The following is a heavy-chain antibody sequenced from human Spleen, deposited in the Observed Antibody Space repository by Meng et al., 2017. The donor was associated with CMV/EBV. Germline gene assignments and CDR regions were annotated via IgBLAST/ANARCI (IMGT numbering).Heavy chain of an antibody. CDR2: LNWNGGNT. Sequence: GESLKISCAASGFTFDDYGMSWVRQAPGKGLEWVSGLNWNGGNTGYAGSVKGRFTISRDNSKNTLYLQMNSLRAEDTAVYYCAKEGCTSTSCYNNCWGQGTLVTVSS. V-gene: IGHV3-20*04. D-gene: IGHD2-2*02. CDR3: AKEGCTSTSCYNNC. J-gene: IGHJ4*02. CDR1: GFTFDDYG.